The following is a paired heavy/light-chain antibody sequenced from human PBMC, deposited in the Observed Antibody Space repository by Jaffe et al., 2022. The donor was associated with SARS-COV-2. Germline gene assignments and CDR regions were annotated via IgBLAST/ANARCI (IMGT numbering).Light chain of an antibody. CDR2: LGS. CDR3: MQALQTPL. CDR1: QSLLHSNGYNY. V-gene: IGKV2-28*01. Sequence: DIVMTQSPLSLPVTPGEPASISCRSSQSLLHSNGYNYLDWYLQKPGQSPQLLIYLGSNRASGVPDRFSGSGSGTDFTLKISRVEAEDVGVYYCMQALQTPLFGQGTKLEIK. J-gene: IGKJ2*01.
Heavy chain of an antibody. Sequence: QVQLVESGGGVVQPGRSLRLSCAASGFTFSSYGMHWVRQAPGKGLEWVAVIWYDGSNKYYADSVKGRFTISRDNSKNTLYLQMNSLRAEDTAVYYCARKFRVEVPAAISGYYYYGMDVWGQGTTVTVSS. CDR1: GFTFSSYG. J-gene: IGHJ6*02. V-gene: IGHV3-33*01. CDR3: ARKFRVEVPAAISGYYYYGMDV. CDR2: IWYDGSNK. D-gene: IGHD2-2*02.